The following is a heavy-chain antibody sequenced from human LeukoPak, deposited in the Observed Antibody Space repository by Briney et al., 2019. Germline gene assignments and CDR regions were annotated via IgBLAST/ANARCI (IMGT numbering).Heavy chain of an antibody. CDR1: GFTFSSYS. CDR2: ISSSSSYI. Sequence: GGSLRLSCAASGFTFSSYSMNWVRQAPGKGLEWVSSISSSSSYIYYADSVKGRFTISRDNAKNSLYLQMNSLRAEDTAVYYCARVSNSSRSRSGMDYWGQGTLVTVSS. V-gene: IGHV3-21*01. D-gene: IGHD6-13*01. CDR3: ARVSNSSRSRSGMDY. J-gene: IGHJ4*02.